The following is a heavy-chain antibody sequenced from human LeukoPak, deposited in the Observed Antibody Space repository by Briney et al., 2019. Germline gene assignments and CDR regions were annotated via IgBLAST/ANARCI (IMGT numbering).Heavy chain of an antibody. CDR3: ARRNWGMVSAFDI. D-gene: IGHD7-27*01. Sequence: SETLSLTCTVSGGSISSGSYYWSWIRQPAGKGLEWIGRIYTSGSTNYNPSLKSRVTISVDTSKSQYSLKLSSVTAADTAVYYCARRNWGMVSAFDIWGQGTMVTVSS. V-gene: IGHV4-61*02. CDR2: IYTSGST. CDR1: GGSISSGSYY. J-gene: IGHJ3*02.